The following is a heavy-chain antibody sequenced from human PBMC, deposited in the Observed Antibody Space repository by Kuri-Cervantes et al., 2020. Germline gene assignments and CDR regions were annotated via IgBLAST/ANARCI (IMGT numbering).Heavy chain of an antibody. J-gene: IGHJ6*03. D-gene: IGHD6-13*01. CDR1: GYTFTSYG. V-gene: IGHV1-18*01. CDR2: ISAYNGNT. Sequence: ASVKVSCKASGYTFTSYGISWVRQAPGQGLEWMGWISAYNGNTNYAQKLQGRVTMTTDTSASTAYMELSSLRSEDTAVYYCARITRIAAAGTGLFYYYYYMDVWGKGTTVTVSS. CDR3: ARITRIAAAGTGLFYYYYYMDV.